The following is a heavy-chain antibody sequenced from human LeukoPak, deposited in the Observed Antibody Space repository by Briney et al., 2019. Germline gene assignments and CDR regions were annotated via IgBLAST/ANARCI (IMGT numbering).Heavy chain of an antibody. Sequence: ASVKVSCKASGYTFTSYDINWVRQATGQGLEWMGWMNPNSGNTGYAQKFQGRVTMTRNTSISTAYMELSSLRSEDTAVYYCARVLVVVPDVAFDVWGQGTMVTVSS. J-gene: IGHJ3*01. CDR2: MNPNSGNT. CDR1: GYTFTSYD. D-gene: IGHD2-2*01. V-gene: IGHV1-8*01. CDR3: ARVLVVVPDVAFDV.